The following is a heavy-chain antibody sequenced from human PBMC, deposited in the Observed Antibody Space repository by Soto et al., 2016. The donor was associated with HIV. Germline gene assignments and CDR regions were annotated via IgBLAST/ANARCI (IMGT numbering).Heavy chain of an antibody. J-gene: IGHJ4*01. Sequence: QVQLQESGPGLVKPSQTLSVTCNVSGDSITSGNYYWSWIRQSAEKGLEWVGRIYGTGSTNYNPSFNGRATISIDTSKRQISLNLTSVTAADTATYFCARDVGNTWPRTSNYWGQGTLVTVSS. CDR2: IYGTGST. CDR3: ARDVGNTWPRTSNY. V-gene: IGHV4-61*02. CDR1: GDSITSGNYY. D-gene: IGHD2-2*02.